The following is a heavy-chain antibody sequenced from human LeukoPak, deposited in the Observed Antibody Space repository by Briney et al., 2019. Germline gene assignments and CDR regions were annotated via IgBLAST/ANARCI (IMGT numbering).Heavy chain of an antibody. Sequence: GASVKVSCKVSGYTLTELSMHWVRQAPGKVLEWMGGFDPEDGETIYAQKFQGRVTMTEDTSTDTAYMELSSLRSEDTAVYYCATHTMVRGVLYYYYYGMDVWGQGTTVTVSS. CDR3: ATHTMVRGVLYYYYYGMDV. D-gene: IGHD3-10*01. CDR2: FDPEDGET. J-gene: IGHJ6*02. V-gene: IGHV1-24*01. CDR1: GYTLTELS.